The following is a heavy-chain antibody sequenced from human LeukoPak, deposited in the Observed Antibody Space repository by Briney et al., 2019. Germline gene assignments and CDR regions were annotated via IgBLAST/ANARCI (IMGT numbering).Heavy chain of an antibody. CDR2: ISSNGGST. V-gene: IGHV3-64*01. CDR1: GFTFSSYA. D-gene: IGHD3-10*01. J-gene: IGHJ4*02. CDR3: ARAYYGSGIDY. Sequence: PGGSLRLSCAASGFTFSSYAMHWVRQAPGKGLEYVSGISSNGGSTFYASSVKGRFTISRDNAKNSLYLQMNSLRAEDTAVYYCARAYYGSGIDYWGQGTLVTVSS.